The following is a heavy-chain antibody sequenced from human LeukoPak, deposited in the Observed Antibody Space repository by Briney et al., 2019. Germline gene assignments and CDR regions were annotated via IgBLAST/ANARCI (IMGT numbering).Heavy chain of an antibody. CDR3: ARGITIFGVVPCGFDY. V-gene: IGHV4-4*07. CDR2: IYTSGST. D-gene: IGHD3-3*01. CDR1: GGSISSYY. Sequence: PSETLSLTCTVSGGSISSYYWSWIRQPAGKGLEWIGRIYTSGSTNYNPSLKSRVTISVDTSKNQFSLKLSSVTAADTAVYYCARGITIFGVVPCGFDYWGQGTLVTVSS. J-gene: IGHJ4*02.